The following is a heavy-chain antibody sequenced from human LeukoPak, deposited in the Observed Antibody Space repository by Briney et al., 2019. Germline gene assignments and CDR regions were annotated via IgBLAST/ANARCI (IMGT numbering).Heavy chain of an antibody. CDR3: ARGYCSSTSCYTGIRDYYYGMDV. J-gene: IGHJ6*02. CDR2: ISGSGGST. CDR1: GFTFSSYA. V-gene: IGHV3-23*01. Sequence: QSGGSLRLSCAASGFTFSSYAMSWVRQAPGKGLEWVSAISGSGGSTYYADSVKGRFTISRDNSKNTLYLRMNSLRAEDTALYHCARGYCSSTSCYTGIRDYYYGMDVWGQGTTVTVSS. D-gene: IGHD2-2*02.